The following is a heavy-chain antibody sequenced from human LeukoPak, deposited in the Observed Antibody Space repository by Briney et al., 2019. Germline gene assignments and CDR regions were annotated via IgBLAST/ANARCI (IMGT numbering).Heavy chain of an antibody. V-gene: IGHV1-69*13. CDR3: ARAPTFGGFIVKYYFDY. CDR1: GGTFSSYA. Sequence: SLKVSCKASGGTFSSYAISCVRQAPEQGLEWMGGIIPIFGTANYAQTFQGRVTITADESTSTAYMEVSSLRSEDTAVYYCARAPTFGGFIVKYYFDYWGQGTLVTVSS. D-gene: IGHD3-16*02. CDR2: IIPIFGTA. J-gene: IGHJ4*02.